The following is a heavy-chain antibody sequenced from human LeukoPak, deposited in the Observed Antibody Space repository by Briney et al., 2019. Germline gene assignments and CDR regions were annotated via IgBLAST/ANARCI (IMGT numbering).Heavy chain of an antibody. CDR2: IIPIFGTA. J-gene: IGHJ4*02. D-gene: IGHD2-2*01. CDR1: GGTFSSYA. Sequence: SVKVSCKASGGTFSSYAISWVRQAPGQGLEWMGGIIPIFGTANYAQKFQGRVTITADESTSTAYMELSSLRSEDTAVYYCARAEGYCSSSSCLGAAAGPDLLPDYWGQGTLVTVSS. V-gene: IGHV1-69*01. CDR3: ARAEGYCSSSSCLGAAAGPDLLPDY.